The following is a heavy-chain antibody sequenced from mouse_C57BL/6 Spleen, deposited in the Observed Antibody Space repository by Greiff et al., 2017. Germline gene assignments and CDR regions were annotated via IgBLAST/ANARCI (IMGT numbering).Heavy chain of an antibody. V-gene: IGHV5-16*01. CDR1: GFTFSDYY. D-gene: IGHD1-1*01. J-gene: IGHJ4*01. CDR3: AREDYEGYYAVDY. CDR2: INYDGSST. Sequence: EVKLVESEGGLVQPGSSMKLSCTASGFTFSDYYMAWVRQVPEKGLEWVANINYDGSSTYYLDSLKSRFIISRDNAKNILYLQMSSLKSEDTATYYCAREDYEGYYAVDYWGQGTSVTVSS.